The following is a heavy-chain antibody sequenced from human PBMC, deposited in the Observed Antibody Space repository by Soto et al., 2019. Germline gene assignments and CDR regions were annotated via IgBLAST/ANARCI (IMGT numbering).Heavy chain of an antibody. CDR1: GYTFTGYY. V-gene: IGHV1-2*02. J-gene: IGHJ6*04. D-gene: IGHD2-2*01. CDR3: AREIYQVISDGMDV. CDR2: INPETGGT. Sequence: QVQLVQSGADVKTPGASVRVSCKASGYTFTGYYVHWVREAPGQGLEWMGWINPETGGTSYAQKLQGRVTLSRDTSINTAYLEMSRLRFDDAAVYFCAREIYQVISDGMDVWGKGTTVPVSS.